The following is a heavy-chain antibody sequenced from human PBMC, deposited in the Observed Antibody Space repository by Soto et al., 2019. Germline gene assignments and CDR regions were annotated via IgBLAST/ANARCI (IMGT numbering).Heavy chain of an antibody. V-gene: IGHV1-8*01. CDR1: GYTFSSYD. Sequence: QVQLVQSGAEVKKPGASVKVSCKASGYTFSSYDINWVRQAPGQGLEWMGWMNPNSGNTGSAQKLQGRVTMTRDTSISTAYMELSILRSEDTAVYYCARGRYYYGMDVWGQGTTVTVSS. CDR2: MNPNSGNT. J-gene: IGHJ6*02. CDR3: ARGRYYYGMDV.